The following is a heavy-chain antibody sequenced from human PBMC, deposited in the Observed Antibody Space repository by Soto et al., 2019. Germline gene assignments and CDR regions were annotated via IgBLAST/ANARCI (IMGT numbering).Heavy chain of an antibody. CDR2: IYYSGST. Sequence: SETLSLTCTVSGGSISSGGYHWSWIRQHPGKGLEWIGYIYYSGSTYYNPSLKSRVTISVDTSKNQFSLKLSSVTAADTAVYYCARVDYRAVTTTQNWFDPWGQGTLVTSPQ. J-gene: IGHJ5*02. D-gene: IGHD4-17*01. V-gene: IGHV4-31*03. CDR1: GGSISSGGYH. CDR3: ARVDYRAVTTTQNWFDP.